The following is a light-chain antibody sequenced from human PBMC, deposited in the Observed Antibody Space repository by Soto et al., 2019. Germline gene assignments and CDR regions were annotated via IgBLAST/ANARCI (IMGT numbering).Light chain of an antibody. CDR3: QSHDNSLHASV. J-gene: IGLJ1*01. CDR2: GNT. CDR1: SSNIGAGYD. V-gene: IGLV1-40*01. Sequence: QSVLTQPPSVSGAPGQRVTISCTGSSSNIGAGYDVHWYLQLPGTAPKLLIYGNTNRPSGVPDRFSGSKSGSSASLAITGLQAEDEADYYCQSHDNSLHASVFGTGTKLTVL.